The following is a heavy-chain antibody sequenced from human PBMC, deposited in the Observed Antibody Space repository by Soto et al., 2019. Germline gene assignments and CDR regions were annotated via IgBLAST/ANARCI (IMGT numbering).Heavy chain of an antibody. J-gene: IGHJ6*02. D-gene: IGHD1-26*01. CDR2: ISTNKGNT. Sequence: QVQLVQSGAEVKKPGASVKVSCKASGYTFTNYGLSWVRQAPGQGLEWMGWISTNKGNTNYAQKVQGRVTMTTDTAKSTAYMELGSPRSDATAVYYCARAGSTVGAVNAYCCYGMDVWGRGTTVTVS. CDR1: GYTFTNYG. CDR3: ARAGSTVGAVNAYCCYGMDV. V-gene: IGHV1-18*01.